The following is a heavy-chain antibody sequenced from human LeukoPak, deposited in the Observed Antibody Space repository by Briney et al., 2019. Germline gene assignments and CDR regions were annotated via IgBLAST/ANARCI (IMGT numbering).Heavy chain of an antibody. V-gene: IGHV3-21*01. J-gene: IGHJ3*02. CDR3: ARGWSRPYYYDSSGYYDPGAFDI. CDR2: ISSSSSYI. D-gene: IGHD3-22*01. CDR1: GFTFSSYS. Sequence: GGSLRLSCAASGFTFSSYSINWVRQAPGKGLEWVSSISSSSSYIYYADSVKGRFTISRDNAKNSLYLQMNSLRAEDTAVYYCARGWSRPYYYDSSGYYDPGAFDIWGQGTMVTVSS.